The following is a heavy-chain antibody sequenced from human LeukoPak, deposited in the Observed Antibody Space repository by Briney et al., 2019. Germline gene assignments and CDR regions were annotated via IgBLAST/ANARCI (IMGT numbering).Heavy chain of an antibody. CDR2: INHSGST. CDR3: ARDLSWDYGGNRNPDFDY. J-gene: IGHJ4*02. CDR1: GGSFSGYY. Sequence: KPSETLSITCAVYGGSFSGYYWSWIRQPPGKGLEWIGEINHSGSTNYNPSLKSRVTISVDTSKNQFSLKLSSVTAADTAVYYCARDLSWDYGGNRNPDFDYWGQGTLVTVSS. V-gene: IGHV4-34*01. D-gene: IGHD4-23*01.